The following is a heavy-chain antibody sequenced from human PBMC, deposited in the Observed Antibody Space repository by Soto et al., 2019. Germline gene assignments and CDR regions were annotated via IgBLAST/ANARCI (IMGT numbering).Heavy chain of an antibody. CDR3: ARRYCSSTSCPSNYYAMDV. Sequence: SVQVSCKASRCTFSSYAISWVRQAPGQGLEWMGGIIPIFGTANYAQKFQGRVTITADESTSTAYMELSSLRASDTAMYSCARRYCSSTSCPSNYYAMDVWGQGTTVTVSS. J-gene: IGHJ6*02. V-gene: IGHV1-69*13. CDR1: RCTFSSYA. CDR2: IIPIFGTA. D-gene: IGHD2-2*01.